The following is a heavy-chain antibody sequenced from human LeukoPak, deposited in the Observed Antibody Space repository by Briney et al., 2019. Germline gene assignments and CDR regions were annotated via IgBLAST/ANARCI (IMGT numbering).Heavy chain of an antibody. CDR3: AREYRWGLQGDAFDI. D-gene: IGHD1-26*01. Sequence: SETLSLTCTVSGGSISSGDYYWSWIRQPPGKGLAWIGDIYYSGSTYYNPSLKSRVTISVDTSKNQFSLKLSSVTAADTAVYYCAREYRWGLQGDAFDIWGQGTMVTVSS. J-gene: IGHJ3*02. CDR2: IYYSGST. CDR1: GGSISSGDYY. V-gene: IGHV4-30-4*08.